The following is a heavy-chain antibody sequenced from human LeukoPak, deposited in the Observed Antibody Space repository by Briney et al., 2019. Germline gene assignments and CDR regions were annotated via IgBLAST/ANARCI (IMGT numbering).Heavy chain of an antibody. CDR1: GGSISSGSYY. CDR2: IYTSGST. CDR3: ARGYSSGSEYFDY. V-gene: IGHV4-61*02. D-gene: IGHD6-25*01. Sequence: SQTLSLTCTVSGGSISSGSYYWSWIRQPAGKGLEWIGRIYTSGSTNYNPSLKSRVTISVDKSKNQFSLKLSSVTAADTAVYYCARGYSSGSEYFDYWGQGTLVTVSS. J-gene: IGHJ4*02.